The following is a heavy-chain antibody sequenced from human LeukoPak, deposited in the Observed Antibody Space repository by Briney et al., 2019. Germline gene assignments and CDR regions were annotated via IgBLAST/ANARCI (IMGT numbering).Heavy chain of an antibody. D-gene: IGHD3-22*01. J-gene: IGHJ4*01. CDR3: ARDRSYYSDTGTDY. CDR1: GGSISSYY. CDR2: IYYSGST. Sequence: SETLSLTCTVSGGSISSYYWSWIRQPPGKGLEWIGYIYYSGSTNYNPSLKSRVTISVDTSKNQFSLRLHSVTAADTAVYYCARDRSYYSDTGTDYWGHGALVTVSS. V-gene: IGHV4-59*12.